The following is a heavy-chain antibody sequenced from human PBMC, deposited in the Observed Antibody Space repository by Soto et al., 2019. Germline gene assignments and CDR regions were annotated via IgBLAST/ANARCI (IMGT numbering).Heavy chain of an antibody. D-gene: IGHD2-2*01. CDR3: ARDWEDIVVVPAAMLDY. Sequence: QVQLVQSGAEVKKPGASVKVSCKASGYTFTSYGISWARQAPGQGLEWMGWISAYNGNTNYAQKLQGRVTMTTDTSTSTAYMELRSLRSDDTAVYYCARDWEDIVVVPAAMLDYWGQGTLVTVSS. V-gene: IGHV1-18*01. CDR2: ISAYNGNT. CDR1: GYTFTSYG. J-gene: IGHJ4*02.